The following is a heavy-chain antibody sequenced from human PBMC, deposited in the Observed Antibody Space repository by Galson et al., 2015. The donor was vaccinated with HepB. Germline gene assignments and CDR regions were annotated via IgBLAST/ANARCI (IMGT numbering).Heavy chain of an antibody. D-gene: IGHD5-18*01. CDR3: ARVGGGAMVTYPFDY. J-gene: IGHJ4*02. CDR2: INSDGSST. Sequence: SLRLSCAASGFTFSSYWMHWVRQAPGKGLVWVSRINSDGSSTSYADSVKGRFTISRDNAKNTLYLQMNSLRAEDTAVYYCARVGGGAMVTYPFDYWGQGTLVTVSS. V-gene: IGHV3-74*01. CDR1: GFTFSSYW.